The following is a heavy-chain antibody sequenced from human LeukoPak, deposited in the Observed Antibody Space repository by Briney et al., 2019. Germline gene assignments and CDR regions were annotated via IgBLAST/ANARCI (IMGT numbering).Heavy chain of an antibody. CDR2: IGISSGNT. V-gene: IGHV3-48*01. Sequence: GGSLRLSCAASGFTFNSYSMNWVRQAQGKGLEWTSYIGISSGNTKYADSVKGRFTISGDKAKNSVYLQMNSLRVEDTAVYYCARDTKYAFDNWGQGTLVTVSS. J-gene: IGHJ4*02. D-gene: IGHD2-2*01. CDR3: ARDTKYAFDN. CDR1: GFTFNSYS.